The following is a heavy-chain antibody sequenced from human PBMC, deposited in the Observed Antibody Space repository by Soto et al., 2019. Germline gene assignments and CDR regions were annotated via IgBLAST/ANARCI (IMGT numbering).Heavy chain of an antibody. V-gene: IGHV2-5*02. J-gene: IGHJ5*02. CDR2: IYWDDDR. Sequence: QITLKESGPTLVKPTQTLTLTCSFSGFSLSTSGVAVGWIRQPPGKALEWLAVIYWDDDRRYSPSLKSRHTITKDTSKSQVVLTMTNMDPVDTATYYCAHRVPIEGHFDPWGQGTLVTVSS. CDR1: GFSLSTSGVA. CDR3: AHRVPIEGHFDP.